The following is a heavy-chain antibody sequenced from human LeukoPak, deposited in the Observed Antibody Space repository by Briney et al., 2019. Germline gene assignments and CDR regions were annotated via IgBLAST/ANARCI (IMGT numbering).Heavy chain of an antibody. D-gene: IGHD1-26*01. J-gene: IGHJ6*03. CDR3: ARVSGWVGAPRIYYYYYMDV. Sequence: GASVKVSCKASGHTFTSYGISWVRQAPGQGLEWMGWISAYNGNTNYAQKFQGRVTMTRDTSISTAYMELSRLRSDDTAVYYCARVSGWVGAPRIYYYYYMDVWGKGTTVTISS. V-gene: IGHV1-18*01. CDR2: ISAYNGNT. CDR1: GHTFTSYG.